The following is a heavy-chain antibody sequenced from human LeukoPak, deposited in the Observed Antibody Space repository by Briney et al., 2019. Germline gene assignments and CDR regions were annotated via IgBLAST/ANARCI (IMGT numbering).Heavy chain of an antibody. J-gene: IGHJ6*03. D-gene: IGHD3-22*01. V-gene: IGHV1-8*01. Sequence: ASVKVSCKASGYTFTSYDINWVRQATGQGLEWMGWMNPNSGNTGYAQKFQGRVTMTRNTSISTAYMELSSLRSEDTAVYYCARGLKKAHDSSSTDRPDKRRFYYYYMDVWGKGTTVTVSS. CDR3: ARGLKKAHDSSSTDRPDKRRFYYYYMDV. CDR2: MNPNSGNT. CDR1: GYTFTSYD.